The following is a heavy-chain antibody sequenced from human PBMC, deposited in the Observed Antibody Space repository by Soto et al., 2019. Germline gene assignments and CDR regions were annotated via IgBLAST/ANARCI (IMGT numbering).Heavy chain of an antibody. J-gene: IGHJ6*02. Sequence: QITLKESGPTLVKPTQTLTLTCTFSGFSLSTTGVGVGWIRQPPGKALEWLALIYWDDDKRYNPSLKSRLTITKDTSKNQVVLTMANMDPVDTATYYCVQSRCGGDCLPSYSSHYYYGLDVWGQGTTVTVSS. V-gene: IGHV2-5*02. CDR2: IYWDDDK. CDR3: VQSRCGGDCLPSYSSHYYYGLDV. CDR1: GFSLSTTGVG. D-gene: IGHD2-21*01.